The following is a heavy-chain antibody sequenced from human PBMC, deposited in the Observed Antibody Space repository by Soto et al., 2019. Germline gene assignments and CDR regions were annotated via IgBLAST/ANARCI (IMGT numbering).Heavy chain of an antibody. J-gene: IGHJ6*02. CDR1: GYTFTSYY. CDR2: INPSGGST. D-gene: IGHD6-6*01. CDR3: ARAGSSSPGYYYYGMDV. Sequence: EASVKVSCKASGYTFTSYYMHWVRQAPGQGLEWMGIINPSGGSTSYAQKFQGRVTMTRDTSTSTVYMGLSSLRSEDTAVYYCARAGSSSPGYYYYGMDVWGQGTTVTVSS. V-gene: IGHV1-46*01.